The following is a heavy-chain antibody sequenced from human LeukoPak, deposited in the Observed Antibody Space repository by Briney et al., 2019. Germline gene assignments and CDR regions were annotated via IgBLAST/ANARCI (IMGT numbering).Heavy chain of an antibody. Sequence: ASVKVSCKASGYTFTSYGISWVRQAPGQGLEWMGWINPNSGGTNYAQKFQGRVTMTRDTSISTAYMELSRLRSDDTAVYYCARDTAMVTYWFDPWGQGTLVTVSS. CDR3: ARDTAMVTYWFDP. CDR1: GYTFTSYG. V-gene: IGHV1-2*02. J-gene: IGHJ5*02. CDR2: INPNSGGT. D-gene: IGHD5-18*01.